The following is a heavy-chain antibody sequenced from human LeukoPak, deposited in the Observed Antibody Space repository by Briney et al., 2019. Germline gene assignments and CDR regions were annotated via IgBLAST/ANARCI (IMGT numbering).Heavy chain of an antibody. CDR3: ARDLYYYGSGSQEDWFDP. V-gene: IGHV4-4*07. CDR2: IYTSGST. CDR1: GGSISSYY. D-gene: IGHD3-10*01. J-gene: IGHJ5*02. Sequence: PSETLSLTCTVSGGSISSYYWSWIRQPAGKGLEWMGRIYTSGSTNYNPSLKSRVTMSVDTSKNQFSLKLSSVTAADTAVYYCARDLYYYGSGSQEDWFDPWGQGTLVTVSS.